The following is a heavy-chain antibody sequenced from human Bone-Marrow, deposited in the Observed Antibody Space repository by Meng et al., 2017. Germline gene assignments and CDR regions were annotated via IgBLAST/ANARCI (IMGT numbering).Heavy chain of an antibody. CDR1: GGSFSGYY. Sequence: QVQAQQWGAGLLKPSETLSLTCAVYGGSFSGYYWSWIRQPPGKGLEWIGEINHSGSTNYNPSLKSRVTISVDTSKNQFSLKLSSVTAADTAVYYCARGTRPLLFQHWGQGTLVTVSS. CDR3: ARGTRPLLFQH. CDR2: INHSGST. D-gene: IGHD1-1*01. V-gene: IGHV4-34*01. J-gene: IGHJ1*01.